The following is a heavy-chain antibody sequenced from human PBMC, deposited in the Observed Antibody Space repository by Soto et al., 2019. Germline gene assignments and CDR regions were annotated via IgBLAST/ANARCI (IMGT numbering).Heavy chain of an antibody. CDR1: GGSISSGDYY. V-gene: IGHV4-30-4*01. CDR2: IYYTGST. CDR3: ARGGSRQYYYYYYGMDV. J-gene: IGHJ6*02. Sequence: SETLSITCIVSGGSISSGDYYWSWIRQPPGKGLEWIGYIYYTGSTYYNTSLKSRDTITVGTSKNQFSLKLSSVTAADTAVYYCARGGSRQYYYYYYGMDVWGQGTTVT.